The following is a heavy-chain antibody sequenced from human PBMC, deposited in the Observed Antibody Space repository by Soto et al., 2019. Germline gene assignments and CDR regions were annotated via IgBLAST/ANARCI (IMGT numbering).Heavy chain of an antibody. CDR1: GFTFSSYA. J-gene: IGHJ4*02. CDR2: ISYDGSNK. D-gene: IGHD3-22*01. Sequence: QVQLVESVGGVVQPGRSLRLSCAASGFTFSSYAMHWVRQAPGKGLEWVAVISYDGSNKYYADSVKGRFTISRDNSKNTLYLQMNSLRAEDTAVYYCARGQGYSRVVNTFDYWGQGTLVTVSS. V-gene: IGHV3-30-3*01. CDR3: ARGQGYSRVVNTFDY.